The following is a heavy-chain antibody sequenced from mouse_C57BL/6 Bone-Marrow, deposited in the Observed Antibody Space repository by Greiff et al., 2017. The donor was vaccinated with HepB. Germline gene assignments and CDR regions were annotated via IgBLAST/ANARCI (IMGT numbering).Heavy chain of an antibody. CDR1: GFTFSDYG. V-gene: IGHV5-15*01. CDR2: ISNLAYSI. J-gene: IGHJ4*01. Sequence: EVQLQESGGGLVQPGGSLKLSCAASGFTFSDYGMAWVRQAPRKGLEWVAFISNLAYSIYYADTVTGRFTTTRENAKNTLYLEMSSLRSEDTAMYYCARHDFYYAMDYWGQGTSVTVSS. CDR3: ARHDFYYAMDY. D-gene: IGHD2-13*01.